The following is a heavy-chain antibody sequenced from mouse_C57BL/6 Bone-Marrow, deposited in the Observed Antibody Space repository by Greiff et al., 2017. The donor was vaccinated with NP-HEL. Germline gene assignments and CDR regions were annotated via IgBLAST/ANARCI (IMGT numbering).Heavy chain of an antibody. CDR1: GYTFTSYG. J-gene: IGHJ4*01. D-gene: IGHD1-1*02. Sequence: VQLQQSGAELARPGASVKLSCKASGYTFTSYGISWVKQRTGQGLEWIGEIYPRSGNTYYNEKVKGKATLTADKSSSTAYMELRSLTSEDSAVYFCARLGGYYAMDYWGQGTSVTVSS. V-gene: IGHV1-81*01. CDR3: ARLGGYYAMDY. CDR2: IYPRSGNT.